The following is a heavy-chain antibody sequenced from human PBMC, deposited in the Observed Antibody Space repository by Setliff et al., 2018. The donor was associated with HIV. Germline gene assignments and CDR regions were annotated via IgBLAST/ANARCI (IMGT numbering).Heavy chain of an antibody. CDR2: IYYSGSS. CDR1: GGSITSSSNY. V-gene: IGHV4-39*01. D-gene: IGHD2-15*01. J-gene: IGHJ4*02. CDR3: ARRPIKGYGPFDS. Sequence: PSETLSLTCTVSGGSITSSSNYWGWIRQPPGKGLEWIGSIYYSGSSYYNPSLKSRVTISVDTSKNQFSLKLTSVTAADTAVYYCARRPIKGYGPFDSWGPGTLVTVSS.